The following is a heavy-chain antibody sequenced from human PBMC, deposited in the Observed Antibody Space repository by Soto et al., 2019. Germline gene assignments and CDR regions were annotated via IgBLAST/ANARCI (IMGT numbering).Heavy chain of an antibody. Sequence: QVQLVESGGGLAKPGGSLRLSCAVSGFTVSDHYMTWIRQAPGKGLEWVSYISGSGTYTNYADSVKVRFIISSDSAQNSLWLQINSLRAEDTAVYYRPRSSGWRHVVGYKYGLDVWCQGTAVTVSS. D-gene: IGHD3-22*01. CDR2: ISGSGTYT. V-gene: IGHV3-11*06. CDR1: GFTVSDHY. J-gene: IGHJ6*02. CDR3: PRSSGWRHVVGYKYGLDV.